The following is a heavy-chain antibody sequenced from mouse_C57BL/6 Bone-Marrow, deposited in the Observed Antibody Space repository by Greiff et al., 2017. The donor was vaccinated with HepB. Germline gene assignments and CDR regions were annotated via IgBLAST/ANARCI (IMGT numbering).Heavy chain of an antibody. V-gene: IGHV6-6*01. J-gene: IGHJ4*01. D-gene: IGHD2-2*01. Sequence: EVKVEESGGGLVQPGGSMKLSCAASGFTFSDAWMDWVRQSPEKGLEWVAEIRNKANNHATYYAESVKGRFTISRDDSKSSVYLQMNSLRAEDTGIYYCTRLPLWLRRPHYYAMDYWGQGTSVTVSS. CDR3: TRLPLWLRRPHYYAMDY. CDR1: GFTFSDAW. CDR2: IRNKANNHAT.